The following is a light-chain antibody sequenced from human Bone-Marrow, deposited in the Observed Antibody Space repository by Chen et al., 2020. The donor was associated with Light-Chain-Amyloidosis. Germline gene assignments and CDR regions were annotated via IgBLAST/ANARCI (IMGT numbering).Light chain of an antibody. CDR2: RNN. CDR3: AAWDGSLGGCV. J-gene: IGLJ1*01. Sequence: QSVLTQPPSASGTPGQRVTISCSGASSNIGINSVYWYQHFPGAAPNLLIHRNNQRPSGVPARFAASKSGASAVLTINGGRSDDEADYYWAAWDGSLGGCVFVTGTKVIVL. V-gene: IGLV1-47*01. CDR1: SSNIGINS.